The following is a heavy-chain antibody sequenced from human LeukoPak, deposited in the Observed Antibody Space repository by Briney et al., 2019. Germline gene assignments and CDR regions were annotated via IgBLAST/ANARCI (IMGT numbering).Heavy chain of an antibody. V-gene: IGHV3-9*01. J-gene: IGHJ6*03. CDR2: ISWNSGRI. CDR1: GFTFDDYA. CDR3: ARGQIEGGVYYYYMDV. Sequence: GGSLRLSCAASGFTFDDYAMHWVRRAPGKGLEWISGISWNSGRIGYADSVKGRFTISRDNAKNSLYLQMNSLRAEDTALYYCARGQIEGGVYYYYMDVWGKGTPVTVSS. D-gene: IGHD1-26*01.